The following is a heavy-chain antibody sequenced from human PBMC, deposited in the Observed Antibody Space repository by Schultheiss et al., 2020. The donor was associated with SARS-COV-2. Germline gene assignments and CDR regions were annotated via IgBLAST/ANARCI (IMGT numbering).Heavy chain of an antibody. CDR2: NDGDDDK. J-gene: IGHJ4*02. D-gene: IGHD2-21*01. Sequence: SGPTLVKPTQTLTLTCTFSGFSLSTSTMRVRWIRQPPGKALEWLARNDGDDDKFFTTSLKTRLTISKDTSKNQVVLTMTNMDPVDTATYYCAHRPSSVLWKDYFDYWGQGALVTVSS. V-gene: IGHV2-70*12. CDR3: AHRPSSVLWKDYFDY. CDR1: GFSLSTSTMR.